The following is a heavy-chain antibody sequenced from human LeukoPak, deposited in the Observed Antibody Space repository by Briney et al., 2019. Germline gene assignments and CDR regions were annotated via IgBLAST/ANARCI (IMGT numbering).Heavy chain of an antibody. J-gene: IGHJ3*02. Sequence: SQTLSLTCTVSGGSISSGGYYWSWIRQHPGKGLEWIGYIYYSGSTNYNPSLKSRVTISVDTSKNQFSLKLSSVTAADTAVYYCARQVDIVARPFDIWGQGTMVTVSS. CDR3: ARQVDIVARPFDI. CDR2: IYYSGST. D-gene: IGHD5-12*01. CDR1: GGSISSGGYY. V-gene: IGHV4-31*03.